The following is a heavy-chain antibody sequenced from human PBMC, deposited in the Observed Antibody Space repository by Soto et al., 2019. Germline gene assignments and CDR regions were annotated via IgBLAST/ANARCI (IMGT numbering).Heavy chain of an antibody. CDR3: AGDNQWLVDY. J-gene: IGHJ4*02. V-gene: IGHV3-23*01. CDR1: GFTFRDFA. CDR2: IGALVSTA. Sequence: GGSLRLSCAASGFTFRDFAMSWVRQSPGRGLEWVSTIGALVSTAFYADSVRGRFTISRDNSNNILYLQMNSLRAEDTAVYYCAGDNQWLVDYWGQGTLVTVSS. D-gene: IGHD6-19*01.